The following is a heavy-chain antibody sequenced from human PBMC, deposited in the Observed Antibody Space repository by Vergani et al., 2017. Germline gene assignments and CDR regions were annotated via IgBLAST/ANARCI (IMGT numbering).Heavy chain of an antibody. CDR2: IIPILGIA. J-gene: IGHJ6*02. Sequence: QVQLVQSGAEVKKPGSSVKVSCKASGGTFSSYTISWVRQAPGQGLEWMGRIIPILGIANYAQKFQGRVTITADKSTSTAYRELSSLRSEDTAVYYCARGGIVVVPAAMSAHYYYGMDVWGQGTTVTVSS. CDR1: GGTFSSYT. D-gene: IGHD2-2*01. V-gene: IGHV1-69*02. CDR3: ARGGIVVVPAAMSAHYYYGMDV.